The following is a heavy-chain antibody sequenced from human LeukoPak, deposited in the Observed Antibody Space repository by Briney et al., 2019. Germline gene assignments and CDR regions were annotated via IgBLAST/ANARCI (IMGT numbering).Heavy chain of an antibody. V-gene: IGHV7-4-1*02. CDR2: INTNTGNP. CDR3: ARQTYYYDSSGYRSVGGFDP. J-gene: IGHJ5*02. D-gene: IGHD3-22*01. CDR1: GYTFTGYY. Sequence: ASVKVSCKASGYTFTGYYMHWVRQAPGQGLEWMGWINTNTGNPTYAQGFTGRFVFSLDTSVSTAYLQISSLKAEDTAVYYCARQTYYYDSSGYRSVGGFDPWGQGTLVTVSS.